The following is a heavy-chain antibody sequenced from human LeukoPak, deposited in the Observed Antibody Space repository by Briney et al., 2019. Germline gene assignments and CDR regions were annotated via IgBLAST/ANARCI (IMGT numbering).Heavy chain of an antibody. J-gene: IGHJ5*02. CDR3: ARGSSYDFWSGYYHNWFDP. D-gene: IGHD3-3*01. Sequence: GGSLRLSCAASGFTFSSYWMHWVRQAPGKGLVWVSRINSDGSSTSYADSVKGRFTISRDNAKNTLYLQMNSLRAEDTAVYYCARGSSYDFWSGYYHNWFDPWGQGTLVTVSS. CDR1: GFTFSSYW. CDR2: INSDGSST. V-gene: IGHV3-74*01.